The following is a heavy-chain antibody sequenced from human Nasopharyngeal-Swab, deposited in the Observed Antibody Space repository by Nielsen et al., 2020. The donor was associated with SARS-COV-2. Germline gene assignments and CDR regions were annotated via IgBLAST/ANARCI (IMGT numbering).Heavy chain of an antibody. Sequence: WIRQPGKGLEWIGQINPTGETNYNPSLGSRVSISLDSSRRQLSLKLSSVTPADTAVYFCARGRDGATSYSNYHMDVWGKGSAVTVSS. J-gene: IGHJ6*03. CDR3: ARGRDGATSYSNYHMDV. CDR2: INPTGET. D-gene: IGHD4/OR15-4a*01. V-gene: IGHV4-34*01.